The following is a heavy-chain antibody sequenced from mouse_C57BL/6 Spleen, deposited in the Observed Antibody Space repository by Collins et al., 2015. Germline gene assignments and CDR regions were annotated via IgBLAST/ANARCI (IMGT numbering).Heavy chain of an antibody. D-gene: IGHD2-5*01. CDR2: ILPGSGST. CDR1: GYTFTGYW. V-gene: IGHV1-9*01. CDR3: ASLYSNYGGFFAY. Sequence: QVQLQQSGAELMKPGASVKLSCKATGYTFTGYWIEWVKQRPGHGLEWIGEILPGSGSTNHNEKFKGKATFTADTSSNTAYMQLSSLTTEDSAIYYCASLYSNYGGFFAYWGQGTLVTVSA. J-gene: IGHJ3*01.